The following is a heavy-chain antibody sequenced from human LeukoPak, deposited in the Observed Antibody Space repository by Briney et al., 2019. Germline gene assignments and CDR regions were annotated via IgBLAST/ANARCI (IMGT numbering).Heavy chain of an antibody. CDR1: GFTFNSYD. CDR2: IGTAGDT. V-gene: IGHV3-13*01. J-gene: IGHJ3*02. Sequence: GGSLRLSCAASGFTFNSYDMHWVRQAPGKGLEWVSAIGTAGDTYYPGSVKGRFTISRENAKNSLYLQMNSLRAGDTAVYYCARGRYLYYDFTQGAFDIWGQGTMVTVSS. D-gene: IGHD3-3*01. CDR3: ARGRYLYYDFTQGAFDI.